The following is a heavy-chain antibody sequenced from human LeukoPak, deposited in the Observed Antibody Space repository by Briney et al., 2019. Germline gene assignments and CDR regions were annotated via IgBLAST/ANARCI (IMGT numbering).Heavy chain of an antibody. Sequence: GGSLRLSCVVSGFTLSSDWMSWVRQAPGKGPEWVANIKKDGIEKYYVESVKGRFTISRDNAKNSLYLQMNSLRAEDTAVYYCARGRYSSRSGGYYFDIWGQGTLVTVSS. CDR1: GFTLSSDW. CDR3: ARGRYSSRSGGYYFDI. V-gene: IGHV3-7*01. D-gene: IGHD2-2*01. CDR2: IKKDGIEK. J-gene: IGHJ4*02.